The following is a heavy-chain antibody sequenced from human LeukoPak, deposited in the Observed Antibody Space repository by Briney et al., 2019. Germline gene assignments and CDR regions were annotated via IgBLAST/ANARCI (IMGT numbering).Heavy chain of an antibody. D-gene: IGHD3-16*01. CDR1: GFTFSNYA. CDR3: AKASWVSSADAVL. CDR2: LRGDGET. V-gene: IGHV3-23*01. Sequence: GGSLRLSCAASGFTFSNYAMSRVPRAPAGGLEWVSSLRGDGETFYADSVKGRFTLSRDHLRNTVYLQLNNLRLDDTAVYYCAKASWVSSADAVLWGQGTLVTVSS. J-gene: IGHJ4*02.